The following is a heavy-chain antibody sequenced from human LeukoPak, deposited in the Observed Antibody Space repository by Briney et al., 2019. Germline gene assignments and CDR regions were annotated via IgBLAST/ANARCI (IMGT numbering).Heavy chain of an antibody. J-gene: IGHJ4*02. Sequence: SETLSFTCTVSGGSISSYYWSWIRQPPGKGLEWIGYIYYSGSTNYNPSLKSRVTISVDTSKNQFSLKLSSVTAADTAVYYCARHSDYNYFSYYFDYWGQGTLVTVSS. CDR3: ARHSDYNYFSYYFDY. CDR2: IYYSGST. CDR1: GGSISSYY. V-gene: IGHV4-59*01. D-gene: IGHD5-12*01.